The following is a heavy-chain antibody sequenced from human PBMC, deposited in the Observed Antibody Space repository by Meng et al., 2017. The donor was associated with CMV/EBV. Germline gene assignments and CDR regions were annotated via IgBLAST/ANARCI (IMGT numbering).Heavy chain of an antibody. CDR1: GLTFSSDR. CDR2: TRSSRSYI. CDR3: AREGY. J-gene: IGHJ4*02. V-gene: IGHV3-21*01. Sequence: GSLRLTPSASGLTFSSDRMTGVRQAPGKGLAWVSFTRSSRSYIYYEYSVKGRFTRARDKSKNAVYLQMNSLRSEDTAVYYCAREGYWGQGTLVTVSS.